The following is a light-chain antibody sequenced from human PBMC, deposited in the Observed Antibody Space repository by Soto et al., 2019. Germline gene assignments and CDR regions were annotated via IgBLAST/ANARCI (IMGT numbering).Light chain of an antibody. Sequence: EIVLTQSPGTLSLSPGERATLSCRASQSVNSNLAWYQQRPGQAPRFLIYGASTRATGIPARFSGSGSGTDFTLTISRLEPEDFAVYYCQQYGSSPITFGQGTRLEIK. V-gene: IGKV3-20*01. CDR1: QSVNSN. J-gene: IGKJ5*01. CDR3: QQYGSSPIT. CDR2: GAS.